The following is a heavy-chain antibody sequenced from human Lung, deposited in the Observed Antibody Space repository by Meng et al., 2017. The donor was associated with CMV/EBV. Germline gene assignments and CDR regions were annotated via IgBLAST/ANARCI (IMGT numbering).Heavy chain of an antibody. CDR3: ARDAWSSTWDGLDY. CDR1: GSSVSSGTYC. V-gene: IGHV4-61*01. D-gene: IGHD6-6*01. J-gene: IGHJ4*02. Sequence: SGSSVSSGTYCWNWIRQSPGMGLEWIGYIYSSGSTKYNPSLQSRVTISVDGSKNQFSLKLTSVTAADTAVYYCARDAWSSTWDGLDYWGQGTLVTVSS. CDR2: IYSSGST.